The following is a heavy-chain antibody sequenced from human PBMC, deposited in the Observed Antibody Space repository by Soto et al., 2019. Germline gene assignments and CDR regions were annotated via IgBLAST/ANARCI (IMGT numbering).Heavy chain of an antibody. V-gene: IGHV1-18*01. CDR3: VRDETYSSYYFDY. J-gene: IGHJ4*02. D-gene: IGHD5-18*01. Sequence: QVQLVQSGGEVKQPGASVKVSCKASGYTFISYGFSWVRQAPGQGLEWMGWISGYNGNTDYAQKFQGRVFMTTDTSTSTAYMELRSRRADDTAIYYCVRDETYSSYYFDYWGQGTPVTVSS. CDR1: GYTFISYG. CDR2: ISGYNGNT.